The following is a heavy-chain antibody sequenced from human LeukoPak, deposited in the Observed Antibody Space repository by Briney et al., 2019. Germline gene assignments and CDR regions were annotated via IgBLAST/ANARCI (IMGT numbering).Heavy chain of an antibody. CDR1: GYTFTSYY. Sequence: ASVKLSCKASGYTFTSYYMHWVRQAPGQGLEWMGIINPGGGGTNYAQKFQGRVTMTRDTSTSTVYMELSSLRSEDTAVYCCARDEVPAAISYFGYWGQGTLVTVSS. D-gene: IGHD2-2*02. V-gene: IGHV1-46*01. J-gene: IGHJ4*02. CDR3: ARDEVPAAISYFGY. CDR2: INPGGGGT.